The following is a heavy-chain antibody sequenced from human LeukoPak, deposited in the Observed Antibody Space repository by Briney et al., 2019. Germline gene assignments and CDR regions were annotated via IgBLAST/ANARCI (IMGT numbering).Heavy chain of an antibody. V-gene: IGHV1-69*05. CDR1: GGTFSSHA. D-gene: IGHD5-12*01. J-gene: IGHJ4*02. Sequence: SVKVSCKASGGTFSSHAIIWVRQAPGQGLEWVGGLIPVFGTTNYAEKFQGRVTITTDDSTRTSYMELRSLKSDDTAVYYCAIVQSAYDYGLDHWGQGILVIVSS. CDR3: AIVQSAYDYGLDH. CDR2: LIPVFGTT.